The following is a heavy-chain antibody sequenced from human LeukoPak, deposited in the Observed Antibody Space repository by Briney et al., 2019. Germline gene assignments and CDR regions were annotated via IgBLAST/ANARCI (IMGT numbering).Heavy chain of an antibody. CDR2: IYYSGST. V-gene: IGHV4-31*03. J-gene: IGHJ4*02. CDR3: AREDGYGGPFDY. Sequence: PSETLSLTCTVSGGSISSGGYYWSWIRQHPGKGLEWIGYIYYSGSTYYNPSLKSRVTISVDTSKNQFSLKLSSVTAADTAVYYCAREDGYGGPFDYWGQGTLVTVSS. CDR1: GGSISSGGYY. D-gene: IGHD4-23*01.